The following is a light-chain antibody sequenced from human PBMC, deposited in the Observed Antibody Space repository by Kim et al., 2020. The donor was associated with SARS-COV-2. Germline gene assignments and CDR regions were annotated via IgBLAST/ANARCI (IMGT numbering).Light chain of an antibody. J-gene: IGLJ1*01. CDR2: GNS. V-gene: IGLV1-40*01. CDR1: SPTIGQGYV. CDR3: QSYDSSLSGYV. Sequence: VASPGTGSSPTIGQGYVVPGCQRLPEAAPNLLIYGNSSRPSGVPDRFSGSKSGTSASRAITGLQAEDEADYYCQSYDSSLSGYVCGTGTKVTVL.